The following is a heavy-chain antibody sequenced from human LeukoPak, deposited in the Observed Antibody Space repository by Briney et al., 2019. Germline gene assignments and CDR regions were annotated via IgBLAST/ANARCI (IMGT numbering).Heavy chain of an antibody. Sequence: GGSLRLSCAASGFTFSIYWMSWVRQAPGKGLEWVPNIKQDGSEKYYVDSVKGRFTISRDNAKNSLYLQMNSLRAEDTAVYYCARDEAVAGFDYWGQGTLVTVSS. CDR2: IKQDGSEK. CDR3: ARDEAVAGFDY. J-gene: IGHJ4*02. D-gene: IGHD6-19*01. V-gene: IGHV3-7*01. CDR1: GFTFSIYW.